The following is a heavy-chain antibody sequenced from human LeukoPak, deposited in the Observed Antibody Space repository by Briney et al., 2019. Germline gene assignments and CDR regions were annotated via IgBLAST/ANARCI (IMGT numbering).Heavy chain of an antibody. Sequence: GESLKISCKGSGYSFNNYWIGWVRQMPGKGLECMGIIYPGDSDARYSSSFQGQVTFSADKSIATAYLQWSSLKASDTAMYYCARRYASGRDYFDYWGQGTLVTVSS. CDR1: GYSFNNYW. D-gene: IGHD3-10*01. V-gene: IGHV5-51*01. J-gene: IGHJ4*02. CDR3: ARRYASGRDYFDY. CDR2: IYPGDSDA.